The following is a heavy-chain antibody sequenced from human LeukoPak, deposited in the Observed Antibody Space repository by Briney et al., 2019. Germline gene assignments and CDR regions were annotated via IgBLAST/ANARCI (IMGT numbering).Heavy chain of an antibody. J-gene: IGHJ3*02. CDR2: ISGSGGST. CDR1: GFTFINYA. Sequence: VGSLRLSCAASGFTFINYAMSWVRQAPGKGLEWVSAISGSGGSTYYADSVKGRFSISRDNSKNTLYLQMDSLRAEDTAVYYCARVGIPNDAFDIWGQGTMVTVSS. CDR3: ARVGIPNDAFDI. D-gene: IGHD3-16*02. V-gene: IGHV3-23*01.